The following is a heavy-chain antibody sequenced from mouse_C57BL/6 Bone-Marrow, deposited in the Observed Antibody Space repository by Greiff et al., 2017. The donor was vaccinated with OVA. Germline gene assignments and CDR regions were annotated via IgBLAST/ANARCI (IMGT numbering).Heavy chain of an antibody. V-gene: IGHV10-1*01. CDR3: VRHVDGYPYYYAMDY. D-gene: IGHD2-3*01. Sequence: EVQLVESGGGLVQPKGSLKLSCAASGFSFNTYAMNWVRQAPGKGLEWVARIRSKSNNYATYYADSVKDRFTISRDDSESMLYLQMNNLKTEDTAMYYCVRHVDGYPYYYAMDYWGQGTSVTVSS. CDR1: GFSFNTYA. J-gene: IGHJ4*01. CDR2: IRSKSNNYAT.